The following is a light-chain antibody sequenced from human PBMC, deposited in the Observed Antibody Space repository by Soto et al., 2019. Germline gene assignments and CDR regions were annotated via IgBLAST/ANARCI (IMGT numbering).Light chain of an antibody. CDR2: GAS. CDR1: QSVSSN. CDR3: QQYNNWPWT. Sequence: EIVLTQSPGTLSLSPGETATLSCRASQSVSSNYLAWYQQKPGQAPRLLIYGASTRATGIPARFSGSGSGTDFTLTISSLQSEDFAVYYCQQYNNWPWTFGQGTKVDIK. J-gene: IGKJ1*01. V-gene: IGKV3-15*01.